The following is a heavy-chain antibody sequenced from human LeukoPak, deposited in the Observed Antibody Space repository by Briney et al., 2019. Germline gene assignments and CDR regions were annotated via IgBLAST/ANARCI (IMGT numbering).Heavy chain of an antibody. V-gene: IGHV3-33*06. CDR2: IWYDGSNK. CDR1: GFTFSSHG. D-gene: IGHD3-22*01. CDR3: AKDQSPTIYYDSSVFDY. J-gene: IGHJ4*02. Sequence: PGGSLRLSCAASGFTFSSHGMHWVRQAPGKGLEWVAVIWYDGSNKYYADSVKGRFTISRDNSKNTLYLQMNSLRAEDTAVYYCAKDQSPTIYYDSSVFDYWGQGTLVTVSS.